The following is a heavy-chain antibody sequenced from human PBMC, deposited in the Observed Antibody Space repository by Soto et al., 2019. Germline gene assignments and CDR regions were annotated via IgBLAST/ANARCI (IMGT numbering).Heavy chain of an antibody. D-gene: IGHD3-10*01. CDR2: INHSGST. CDR1: GGSFSGYY. CDR3: ARASMVRGVIRYYYYYGMDV. J-gene: IGHJ6*02. V-gene: IGHV4-34*01. Sequence: SETLSLTCAVYGGSFSGYYWSWIRQPPGKGLEWIGEINHSGSTNYNPSLKSRVTISVDTSKNQFSLKLSSVTAADTAVYYCARASMVRGVIRYYYYYGMDVWGQGTTVTVSS.